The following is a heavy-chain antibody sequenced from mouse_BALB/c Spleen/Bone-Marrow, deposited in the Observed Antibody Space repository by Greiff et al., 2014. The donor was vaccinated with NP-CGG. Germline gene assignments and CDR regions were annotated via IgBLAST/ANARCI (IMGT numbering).Heavy chain of an antibody. J-gene: IGHJ3*01. CDR1: GYTFTSYW. Sequence: VQLQQSGVELVRPGASVKLSCKASGYTFTSYWINWVKQRPGQGLEWIGNIYPSDSYTNYNQKFKDKATLTVDKSSSTAYMQLSSPTSEDSAVYYCTRDDGSFAYWGQGTLVTVSA. V-gene: IGHV1-69*02. CDR2: IYPSDSYT. D-gene: IGHD2-3*01. CDR3: TRDDGSFAY.